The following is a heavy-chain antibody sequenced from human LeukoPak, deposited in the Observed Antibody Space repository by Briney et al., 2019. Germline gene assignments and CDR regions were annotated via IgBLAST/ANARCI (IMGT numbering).Heavy chain of an antibody. J-gene: IGHJ4*02. V-gene: IGHV1-46*03. Sequence: RASVKVSCKASGYTFTSYYMHWVRQAPGQGLEWMGIINPSGGSTSYAQKFQGRVTMTRDTSTSTVYMELSGLRSEDTAVYYCARDTNPSSSSGYYGSGSYYNPLDYWGQGTLVTVSS. D-gene: IGHD3-10*01. CDR3: ARDTNPSSSSGYYGSGSYYNPLDY. CDR1: GYTFTSYY. CDR2: INPSGGST.